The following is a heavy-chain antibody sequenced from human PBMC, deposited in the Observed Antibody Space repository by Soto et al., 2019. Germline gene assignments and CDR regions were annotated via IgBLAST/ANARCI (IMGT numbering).Heavy chain of an antibody. CDR3: AKSSESRRTAVAGRYYFDY. V-gene: IGHV3-23*01. CDR2: ISANGGGT. D-gene: IGHD6-19*01. Sequence: EVQLLESGGGLVQPGGSLRLSCAASGFTFSSYAMNWVRQAPGKGLEWVSGISANGGGTFYADSVKGRFTISRDNSKNMLYLQVNSLRAEDTALYYCAKSSESRRTAVAGRYYFDYWGQGTLVTVSS. CDR1: GFTFSSYA. J-gene: IGHJ4*02.